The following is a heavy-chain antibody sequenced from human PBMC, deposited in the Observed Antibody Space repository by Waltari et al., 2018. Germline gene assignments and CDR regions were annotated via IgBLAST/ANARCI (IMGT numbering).Heavy chain of an antibody. J-gene: IGHJ4*02. Sequence: EVQLVESGGGLVQPGGSLKLSCATSGFTFSSSAMPWVRQAPGMGLEWVSDISVGGGTTYYAYSVKGRFNISRDNSKNILYLQMNSLRAEDTAFYYCVKQRVRASPIFDYWGLGTLVTVSS. CDR2: ISVGGGTT. D-gene: IGHD6-25*01. CDR3: VKQRVRASPIFDY. V-gene: IGHV3-23*04. CDR1: GFTFSSSA.